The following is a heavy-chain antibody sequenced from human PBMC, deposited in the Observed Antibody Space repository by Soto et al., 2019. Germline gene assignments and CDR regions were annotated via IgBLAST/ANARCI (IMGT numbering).Heavy chain of an antibody. CDR3: SRGIDAYKGGRT. CDR1: DESLSDYY. V-gene: IGHV4-34*01. J-gene: IGHJ5*02. D-gene: IGHD1-1*01. Sequence: QVQLHQWGAGLLKPSETLSLTCAVFDESLSDYYYTWTRQPPGKGLEWIGEIHPSGSTHYNPSLPTRATLSQATSKKQFSLTLLSVTAADTAVYYCSRGIDAYKGGRTWGQGTLVTVSS. CDR2: IHPSGST.